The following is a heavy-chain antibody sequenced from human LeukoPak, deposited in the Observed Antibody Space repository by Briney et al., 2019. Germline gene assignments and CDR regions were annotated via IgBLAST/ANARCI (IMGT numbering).Heavy chain of an antibody. J-gene: IGHJ4*02. CDR3: ARGAFGYFDY. CDR2: IYHSGST. V-gene: IGHV4-30-2*01. D-gene: IGHD3-16*01. Sequence: SETLSLTCAVSGGSISSGGYPWSWIRQPPGKGLEWIGYIYHSGSTYYNPSLKSRVTISVDRSKNQFSLKLSSVTAADTAVYYCARGAFGYFDYWGQGTLVTVSS. CDR1: GGSISSGGYP.